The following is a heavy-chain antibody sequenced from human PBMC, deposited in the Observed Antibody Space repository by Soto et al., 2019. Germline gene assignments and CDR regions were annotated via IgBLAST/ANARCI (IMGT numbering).Heavy chain of an antibody. CDR1: GFTFSSYG. CDR2: IWHDGMNK. CDR3: ARDRGSDDPIDY. Sequence: QVQLVESGGGVVQPERSLTLSCAASGFTFSSYGMHWVRQAPGKGLEWVAVIWHDGMNKYYVDSVRGRFTISRDNSKNTLYLQMNSLRAEDTAVYYCARDRGSDDPIDYWGQGTLVTVSS. J-gene: IGHJ4*02. D-gene: IGHD3-10*01. V-gene: IGHV3-33*01.